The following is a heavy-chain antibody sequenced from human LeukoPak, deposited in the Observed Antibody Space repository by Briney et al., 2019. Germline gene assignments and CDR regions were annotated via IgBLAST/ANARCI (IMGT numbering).Heavy chain of an antibody. CDR1: GGTFSSYA. D-gene: IGHD3-22*01. V-gene: IGHV1-69*06. Sequence: ASVKVSCKASGGTFSSYAISWVRQAPGQGLEWMGGIIPIFGTANYAQEFQGRVTITADKSTSTAYMELSSLRSEDTAVYYCARVPYYDRHFDYWGQGTLVTVSS. J-gene: IGHJ4*02. CDR3: ARVPYYDRHFDY. CDR2: IIPIFGTA.